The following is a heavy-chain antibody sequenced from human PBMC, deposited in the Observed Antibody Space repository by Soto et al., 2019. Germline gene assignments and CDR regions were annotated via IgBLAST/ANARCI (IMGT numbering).Heavy chain of an antibody. Sequence: ASVKVSCKASGYTFTSYAMHWVRQAPGQRLEWMGWINAGNGNTKYSQKFQGRVTITRDTSASTAYMELRSLRSDDTAVYYCAKNLVVLGPFDIWGQGTMVTVSS. D-gene: IGHD2-2*01. CDR3: AKNLVVLGPFDI. CDR2: INAGNGNT. J-gene: IGHJ3*02. V-gene: IGHV1-3*01. CDR1: GYTFTSYA.